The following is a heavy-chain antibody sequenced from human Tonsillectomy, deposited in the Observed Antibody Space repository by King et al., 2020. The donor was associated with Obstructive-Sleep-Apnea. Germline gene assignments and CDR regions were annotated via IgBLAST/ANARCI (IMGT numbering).Heavy chain of an antibody. CDR3: AKSGVLYVDIVATTYYFDY. CDR2: LSDDGVNE. V-gene: IGHV3-30*18. D-gene: IGHD5-12*01. CDR1: GFTFSTYG. J-gene: IGHJ4*02. Sequence: QLVQSGGGVVQPGRSLRLSCAASGFTFSTYGMHWVRQAPGKGLEWVAALSDDGVNEYYADSVKGRFTISRDNSKNTLYLQMSSLRTDDTAVYYCAKSGVLYVDIVATTYYFDYWGQGTLVTVSS.